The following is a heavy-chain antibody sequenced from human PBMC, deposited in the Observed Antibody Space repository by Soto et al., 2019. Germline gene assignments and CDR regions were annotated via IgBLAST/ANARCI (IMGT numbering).Heavy chain of an antibody. CDR2: IYYSGST. Sequence: ETLSLTCTVSGGSISSYYWSWIRQPPGKGLEWIGYIYYSGSTNYNPSLKSRVTISVDTSKNQFSLKLSSVTAADTAVYYCARETLSGYYSGGFYWFDPWGQGTLVTVSS. CDR3: ARETLSGYYSGGFYWFDP. J-gene: IGHJ5*02. D-gene: IGHD3-22*01. V-gene: IGHV4-59*01. CDR1: GGSISSYY.